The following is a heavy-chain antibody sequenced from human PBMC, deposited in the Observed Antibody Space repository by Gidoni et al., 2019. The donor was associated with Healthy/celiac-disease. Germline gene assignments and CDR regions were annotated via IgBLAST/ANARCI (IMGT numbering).Heavy chain of an antibody. CDR3: ARDRCRDWNCGYDAFDI. V-gene: IGHV1-69*04. CDR2: IIPILGIA. CDR1: GGTFSSYA. Sequence: QVQLVQSGAEVKKPGSSVKVSCKASGGTFSSYAISWVRQAPGQGLEWMGRIIPILGIANYAQKFQGRVTITADKSTSTAYMELSSLRSEDTAVYYCARDRCRDWNCGYDAFDIWGQGTMVTVSS. J-gene: IGHJ3*02. D-gene: IGHD1-7*01.